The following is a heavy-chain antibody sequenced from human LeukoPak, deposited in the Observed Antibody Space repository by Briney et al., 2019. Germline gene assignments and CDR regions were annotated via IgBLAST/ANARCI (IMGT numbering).Heavy chain of an antibody. Sequence: GGTLRLSCSASGFTFSSYAMHWVRQAQGKGLEYVSAISSNGGSTYYADSVKGRFTISRDNSKNTLYLQISSLRAEDTALYYCVKDCDYYGSGSYYNWGQGTLVTVSS. D-gene: IGHD3-10*01. CDR2: ISSNGGST. J-gene: IGHJ1*01. CDR1: GFTFSSYA. CDR3: VKDCDYYGSGSYYN. V-gene: IGHV3-64D*06.